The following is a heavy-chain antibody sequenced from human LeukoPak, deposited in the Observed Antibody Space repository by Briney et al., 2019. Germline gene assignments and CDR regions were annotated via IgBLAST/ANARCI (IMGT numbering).Heavy chain of an antibody. CDR1: GFTFSSYA. CDR3: AKLHIYDSPPRNY. V-gene: IGHV3-23*01. CDR2: ITGGGGST. Sequence: PGGSLRLSCAASGFTFSSYAMSWVRQAPGKGLEWVSGITGGGGSTYYADSVKGRFTISRDNSKNTLYLQMNSLRAEDTAVYYCAKLHIYDSPPRNYWGQGSLVTVSS. D-gene: IGHD3-22*01. J-gene: IGHJ4*02.